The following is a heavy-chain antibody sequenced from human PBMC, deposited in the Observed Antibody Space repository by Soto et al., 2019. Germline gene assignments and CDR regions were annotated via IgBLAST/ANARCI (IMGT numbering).Heavy chain of an antibody. J-gene: IGHJ1*01. D-gene: IGHD1-1*01. V-gene: IGHV1-18*01. CDR2: VSPKSGNT. CDR1: GYNFFDYG. CDR3: ARGRTVSSIGPLLV. Sequence: QIQLVQSGAEVKKPGASVKVSCKASGYNFFDYGVSWVRQAPGQGLEWMGWVSPKSGNTDYERKVQGRVTMTTDISTSTAYMELRGLISDDTGVYYCARGRTVSSIGPLLVWGQGTLVSVSS.